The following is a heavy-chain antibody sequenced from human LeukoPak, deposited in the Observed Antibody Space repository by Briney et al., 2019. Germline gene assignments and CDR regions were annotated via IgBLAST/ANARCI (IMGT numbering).Heavy chain of an antibody. Sequence: SETLSLTCTVSGGSISSYYWSWIRQPPGKGLEWIGYIYYSGSTNYSPSLKSRVTISVDTSKNQFSLKLSSVTAADTAVYYCAKGAEEGVVITPVYYYYMDVWGKGTTVTISS. CDR1: GGSISSYY. CDR2: IYYSGST. J-gene: IGHJ6*03. V-gene: IGHV4-59*01. D-gene: IGHD3-22*01. CDR3: AKGAEEGVVITPVYYYYMDV.